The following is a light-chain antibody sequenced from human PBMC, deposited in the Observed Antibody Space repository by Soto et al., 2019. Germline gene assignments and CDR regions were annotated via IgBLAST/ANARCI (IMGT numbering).Light chain of an antibody. V-gene: IGKV3-15*01. Sequence: EIVLTQSPGTLSLSPGERATLSCRASQSVTSDYLAWYQQKPGQAPRLLIYDAYNRATVIPARFSGSGSGTEFTLTISRLKSEDFAVYYCQQYNDWPPITFGQGKRLEIK. CDR3: QQYNDWPPIT. CDR1: QSVTSD. CDR2: DAY. J-gene: IGKJ5*01.